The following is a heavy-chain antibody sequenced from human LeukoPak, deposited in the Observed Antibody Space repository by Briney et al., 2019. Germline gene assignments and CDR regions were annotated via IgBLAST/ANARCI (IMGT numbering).Heavy chain of an antibody. CDR3: ARSPGESRAFDI. J-gene: IGHJ3*02. CDR1: GGTFSSYA. D-gene: IGHD1-1*01. V-gene: IGHV1-69*04. Sequence: SVKVSCKASGGTFSSYAISWVRQAPGQGLEWMGRIIPILGIANYAQKFLGRVTITADKSTSTAYMELSSLRSEDTAVYYCARSPGESRAFDIWGQGTMVTVSS. CDR2: IIPILGIA.